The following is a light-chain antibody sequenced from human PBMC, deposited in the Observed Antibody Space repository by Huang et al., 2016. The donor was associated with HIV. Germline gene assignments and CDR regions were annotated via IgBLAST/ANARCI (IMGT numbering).Light chain of an antibody. Sequence: DIQMTQSPSSLSASIGERITISCRASQDIDAYLACYQHKPGKVPNLLIYAASTLQSWVPSRFSGSGSGTNFTLTIGSLQPEDVGSYYCQKYNDVPRTFGHGTKVEIK. CDR2: AAS. CDR1: QDIDAY. CDR3: QKYNDVPRT. V-gene: IGKV1-27*01. J-gene: IGKJ1*01.